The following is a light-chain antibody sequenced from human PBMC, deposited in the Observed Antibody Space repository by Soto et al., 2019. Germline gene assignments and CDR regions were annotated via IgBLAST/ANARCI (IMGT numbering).Light chain of an antibody. CDR2: GAS. Sequence: EIVLTQSPGTLSLSPGERATLSCRASQSVSSSYLAWYQQKPGQAPRLLIYGASSRATGIPDRFRGSGSGTDFPLTISRLEPEDFAVYYCQQYGSSPLTFGQGTKVEIK. CDR1: QSVSSSY. CDR3: QQYGSSPLT. J-gene: IGKJ1*01. V-gene: IGKV3-20*01.